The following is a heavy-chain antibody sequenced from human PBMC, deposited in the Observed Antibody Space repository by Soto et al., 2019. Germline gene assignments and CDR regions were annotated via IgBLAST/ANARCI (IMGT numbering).Heavy chain of an antibody. CDR3: VQDPNGSGASLTLFAP. CDR2: ISSDGGST. J-gene: IGHJ5*02. V-gene: IGHV3-64D*06. D-gene: IGHD3-3*01. Sequence: WILQDKGKGLEYVSAISSDGGSTYYAESVKGRFTISRDNSKNTLYLQMSSLRAEDTAVYYCVQDPNGSGASLTLFAPWRHRTPVTVSS.